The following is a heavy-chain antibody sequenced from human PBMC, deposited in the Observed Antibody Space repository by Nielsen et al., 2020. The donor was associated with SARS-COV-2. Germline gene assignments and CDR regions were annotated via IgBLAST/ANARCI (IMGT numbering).Heavy chain of an antibody. J-gene: IGHJ4*02. Sequence: GGSLRLSWAASGFTFSDYGMHWVRQAPGKGLEWVALIYYDGTNANYADSVKGRFTISRDNSNNTLSLHLNSLRVEDTAVYYCARESAYGDYTGGFDYWGQGTLVTVSS. V-gene: IGHV3-33*01. D-gene: IGHD4-17*01. CDR2: IYYDGTNA. CDR3: ARESAYGDYTGGFDY. CDR1: GFTFSDYG.